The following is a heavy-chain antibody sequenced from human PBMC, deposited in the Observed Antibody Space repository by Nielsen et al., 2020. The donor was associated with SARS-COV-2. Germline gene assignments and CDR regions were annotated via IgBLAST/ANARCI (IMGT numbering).Heavy chain of an antibody. J-gene: IGHJ6*02. CDR1: GYTFTHYY. CDR3: ARARATIFGLVMSYGMDV. D-gene: IGHD3/OR15-3a*01. Sequence: ASVKVSCKASGYTFTHYYIYWVRQAPGQGLEWMGRINPYSGGTNYAQKFQGTVTMTRDASISTVYMELTSDDTAVYYCARARATIFGLVMSYGMDVWGQGTTVAVSS. V-gene: IGHV1-2*06. CDR2: INPYSGGT.